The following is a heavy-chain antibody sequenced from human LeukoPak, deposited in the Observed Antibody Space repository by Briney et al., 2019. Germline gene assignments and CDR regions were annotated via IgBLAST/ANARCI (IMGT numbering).Heavy chain of an antibody. V-gene: IGHV3-66*01. CDR3: ARDMGVARITAAGTYFDY. D-gene: IGHD6-13*01. J-gene: IGHJ4*02. CDR2: IYSGGYT. Sequence: GGSLRLSCAASGFTVSTNYMSWVRQAPGKGLEWVSVIYSGGYTYYAGSVKGRFTISRDNSKNTLYPQMNSLRAEDTAVYYCARDMGVARITAAGTYFDYWGQGTLVTVSP. CDR1: GFTVSTNY.